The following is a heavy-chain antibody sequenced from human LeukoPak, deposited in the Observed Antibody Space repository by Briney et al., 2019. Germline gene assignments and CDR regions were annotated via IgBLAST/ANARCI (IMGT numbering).Heavy chain of an antibody. Sequence: ASVKDSFMASGYTFTDYYMHWVRQAPGQGLEWMGWINPNSGDTNYAQNFQGRVTMARDTSISTAYMELSRLRSDDTAVYYCARDGESSGSDVFDYSGQGKLVTVSS. D-gene: IGHD1-26*01. CDR1: GYTFTDYY. CDR3: ARDGESSGSDVFDY. CDR2: INPNSGDT. J-gene: IGHJ4*02. V-gene: IGHV1-2*02.